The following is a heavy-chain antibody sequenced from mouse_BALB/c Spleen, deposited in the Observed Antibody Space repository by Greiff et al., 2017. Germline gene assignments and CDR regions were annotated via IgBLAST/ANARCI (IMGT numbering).Heavy chain of an antibody. V-gene: IGHV1S137*01. CDR1: GYTFTDYA. J-gene: IGHJ4*01. CDR2: ISTYYGDA. CDR3: AREKGPPRAMDY. D-gene: IGHD3-3*01. Sequence: QVQLQQSGAELVRPGVSVKISCKGSGYTFTDYAMHWVKQSHAKSLEWIGVISTYYGDASYNQKFKGKATMTVDKSSSTAYMELARLTSEDSAIYYCAREKGPPRAMDYWGQGTSVTVSS.